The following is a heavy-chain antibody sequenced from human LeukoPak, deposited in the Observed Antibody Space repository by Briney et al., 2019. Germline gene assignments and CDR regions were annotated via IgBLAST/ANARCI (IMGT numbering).Heavy chain of an antibody. V-gene: IGHV6-1*01. Sequence: QTLSLTCAISGDSVSSINGAWNWVRQSPSRGLEWLGRTCYRSKWYSDYAVPIQCRISINPDTSKNQFTLLLFSVTPDDTAVYYCARDVATTGWYTFDYWGQGTRVTVSS. CDR3: ARDVATTGWYTFDY. CDR1: GDSVSSINGA. D-gene: IGHD6-19*01. CDR2: TCYRSKWYS. J-gene: IGHJ4*02.